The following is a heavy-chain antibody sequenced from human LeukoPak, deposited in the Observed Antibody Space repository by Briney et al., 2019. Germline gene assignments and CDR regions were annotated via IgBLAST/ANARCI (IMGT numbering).Heavy chain of an antibody. J-gene: IGHJ4*02. CDR2: ISYDGSNK. CDR1: GFTFSSYA. CDR3: ARDPRVGSLIAGPFDY. V-gene: IGHV3-30-3*01. Sequence: GGSLRLSCAASGFTFSSYAMHWVRQAPGKGLEWVAVISYDGSNKYYADSVKGRFTISRDNSKNALYLQMNSLRAEDTAVYYCARDPRVGSLIAGPFDYWGQGTLVTVSS. D-gene: IGHD3-16*02.